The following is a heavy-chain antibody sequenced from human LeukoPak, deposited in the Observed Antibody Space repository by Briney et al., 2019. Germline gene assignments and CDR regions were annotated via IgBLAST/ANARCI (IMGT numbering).Heavy chain of an antibody. CDR1: GGTFSSYA. CDR2: IIPIFGTA. D-gene: IGHD3-9*01. CDR3: ARDPCYDILTGYCPHEGGWFDP. Sequence: SVKVSCKASGGTFSSYAISWVRQAPGQGLEWMGGIIPIFGTANYAQKFLGRVTITADESTSTAYMELSSLRSEDTAVYYCARDPCYDILTGYCPHEGGWFDPWGQGTLVTVSS. V-gene: IGHV1-69*13. J-gene: IGHJ5*02.